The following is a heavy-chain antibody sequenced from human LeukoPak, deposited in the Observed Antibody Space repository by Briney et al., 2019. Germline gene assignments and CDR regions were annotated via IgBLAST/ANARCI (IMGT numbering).Heavy chain of an antibody. D-gene: IGHD3-22*01. J-gene: IGHJ4*02. CDR1: GYTFTSYY. CDR2: INPSGGST. V-gene: IGHV1-46*01. Sequence: GASVKVSCKASGYTFTSYYMHWVRQAPGQGLEWMGIINPSGGSTSYAQKFQGRVTMTRDMSTSTVYMELSSLRSEDTAVYYCATGPIYYDGSGYYPYWGQGTLVTVSS. CDR3: ATGPIYYDGSGYYPY.